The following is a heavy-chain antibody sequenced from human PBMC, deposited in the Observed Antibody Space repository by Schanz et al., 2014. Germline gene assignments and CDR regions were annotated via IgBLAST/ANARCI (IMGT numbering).Heavy chain of an antibody. Sequence: QVQLVQSGAEVKKPGASVKVSCKASGYTFISYGIKWVRQAPGQGLEWMGIINLYGGSTNYAQKFQGRVTVTRDTSTSTVYMELNSLRSEDTAVYYCARTIAYGGSAGYFDYWGQGNLVTVSS. CDR1: GYTFISYG. V-gene: IGHV1-46*03. CDR3: ARTIAYGGSAGYFDY. J-gene: IGHJ4*02. CDR2: INLYGGST. D-gene: IGHD4-17*01.